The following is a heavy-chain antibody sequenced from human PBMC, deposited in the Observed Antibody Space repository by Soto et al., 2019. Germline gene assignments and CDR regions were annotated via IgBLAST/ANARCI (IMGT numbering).Heavy chain of an antibody. CDR1: GGSMSRGGQS. Sequence: SETLSLTCAVSGGSMSRGGQSWSWIRQPPGKGLEWLGFIYYTGSTYYNPSLKSRVTLSVDRSKNQFYLNLTSVTAADTAMYFCARHPPGPSPRWDVFGQGTTVTVYS. J-gene: IGHJ6*02. CDR2: IYYTGST. CDR3: ARHPPGPSPRWDV. V-gene: IGHV4-30-2*01. D-gene: IGHD3-10*01.